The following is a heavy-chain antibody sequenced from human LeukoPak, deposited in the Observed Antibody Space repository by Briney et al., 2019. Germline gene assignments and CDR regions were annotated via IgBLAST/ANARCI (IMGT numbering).Heavy chain of an antibody. Sequence: GGSLRLSCAPSGLTFSVYGMHGVRQAPGKGLEGVAVIWYDGSNEYYADSVKGRFTISRDNSMNTLYLQMNSLRAEDTGVYYCARDAAVAATNAHYGMDVWGQGTTVTVSS. D-gene: IGHD2-15*01. V-gene: IGHV3-33*01. CDR2: IWYDGSNE. CDR3: ARDAAVAATNAHYGMDV. J-gene: IGHJ6*02. CDR1: GLTFSVYG.